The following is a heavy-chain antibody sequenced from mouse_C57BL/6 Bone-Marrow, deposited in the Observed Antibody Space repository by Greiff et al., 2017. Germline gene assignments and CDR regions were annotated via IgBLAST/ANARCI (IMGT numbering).Heavy chain of an antibody. D-gene: IGHD1-1*01. V-gene: IGHV1-9*01. CDR1: GYTFTGYW. CDR3: ARWGTSLVAPFDY. CDR2: IIPGSGST. J-gene: IGHJ2*01. Sequence: VQLQQSGAELMKPGASVKLSCKATGYTFTGYWIEWVKQRPGHGLEWIGEIIPGSGSTNNNEKFKGKATFTADTSSNTTYMQLSSLTTEDSAIYYCARWGTSLVAPFDYWGQGTTLTVSS.